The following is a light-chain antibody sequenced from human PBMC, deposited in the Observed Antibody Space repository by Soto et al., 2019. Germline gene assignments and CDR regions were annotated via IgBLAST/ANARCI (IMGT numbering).Light chain of an antibody. J-gene: IGKJ4*01. V-gene: IGKV3-11*01. CDR1: QSVSNS. Sequence: IVLTQSPATLSLPPGERAALSCRASQSVSNSLAWYQQKPGQAPRLLIYGASNGATGIPARFSGTGSGTDFTLTISSLEPEDFAVYYCQQRYSWPLTFGGGTKVDIK. CDR3: QQRYSWPLT. CDR2: GAS.